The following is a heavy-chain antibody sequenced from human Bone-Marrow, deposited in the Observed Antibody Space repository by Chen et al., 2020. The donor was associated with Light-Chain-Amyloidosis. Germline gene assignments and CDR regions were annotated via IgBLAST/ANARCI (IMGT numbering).Heavy chain of an antibody. CDR1: GYNFIGYN. CDR3: ARSQSWALDY. D-gene: IGHD1-26*01. J-gene: IGHJ4*02. CDR2: INTYSGNT. Sequence: QVQVVQSGPEVKEPGASVQVSCKTSGYNFIGYNINWARQAPGQGLEWIGGINTYSGNTDYAQKLQGRITVTTDTSTRTAYMELRGLTSDDTAVYFCARSQSWALDYWGQGSLVTVSS. V-gene: IGHV1-18*04.